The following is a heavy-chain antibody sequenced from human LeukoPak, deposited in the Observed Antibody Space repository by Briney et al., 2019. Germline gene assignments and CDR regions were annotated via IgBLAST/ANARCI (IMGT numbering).Heavy chain of an antibody. V-gene: IGHV1-46*01. D-gene: IGHD1-26*01. CDR2: INLSGGST. CDR1: GYTFTSYY. CDR3: ARGRRGLPTAYYFDY. Sequence: RGASVKVSXKASGYTFTSYYMHWVRQAPGQGLEWMGIINLSGGSTSYAQKFQGRVTMTRDTSTSTVYMELSSLRSEDTAVYYCARGRRGLPTAYYFDYWGQGALVTVSS. J-gene: IGHJ4*02.